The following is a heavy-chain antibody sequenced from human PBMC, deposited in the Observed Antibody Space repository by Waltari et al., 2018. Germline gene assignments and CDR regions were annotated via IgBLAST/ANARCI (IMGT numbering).Heavy chain of an antibody. CDR1: GFTFSTYS. CDR2: ISSVSSTR. D-gene: IGHD1-26*01. CDR3: AREDRSGSFPLDY. Sequence: EVQLVESGGGLVQPGGSLRLSCAASGFTFSTYSMNWVRQAPGKGLEWVSYISSVSSTRYYADSVKGRFSISRDNAKNSLYLQMNSLRAEDTAVYYCAREDRSGSFPLDYWGQGTLVTVSS. V-gene: IGHV3-48*04. J-gene: IGHJ4*02.